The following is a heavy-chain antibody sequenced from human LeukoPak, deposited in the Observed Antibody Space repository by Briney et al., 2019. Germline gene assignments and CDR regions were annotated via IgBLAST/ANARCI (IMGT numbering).Heavy chain of an antibody. J-gene: IGHJ4*02. Sequence: GESLKISCKGSGYSFTNHWIAWVRQMPGKGLEWMGIIYPGDSGTRYSPSFQGQVSISADKSISTAYLQWSSLKASDNAIYYCARRSESYQYLDYWGQGTLITVSS. CDR1: GYSFTNHW. CDR3: ARRSESYQYLDY. D-gene: IGHD1-26*01. CDR2: IYPGDSGT. V-gene: IGHV5-51*01.